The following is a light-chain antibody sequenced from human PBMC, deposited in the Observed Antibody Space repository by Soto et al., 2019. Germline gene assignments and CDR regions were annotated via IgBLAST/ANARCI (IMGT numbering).Light chain of an antibody. V-gene: IGLV2-14*01. Sequence: QSALTQPASVSGSPGQSIAISCTGTRSDVGGYNYVSWYQQPPGKAPKLIIYDVSDRPSGVSTRFSGSKSGNTASLTISVLQAGDEADYYCSSYTSQSTVVFGGGTKLTVL. CDR3: SSYTSQSTVV. J-gene: IGLJ3*02. CDR1: RSDVGGYNY. CDR2: DVS.